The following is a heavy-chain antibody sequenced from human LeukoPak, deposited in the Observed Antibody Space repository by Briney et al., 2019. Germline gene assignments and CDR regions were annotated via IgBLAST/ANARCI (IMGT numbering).Heavy chain of an antibody. CDR2: ISYDGSNK. V-gene: IGHV3-30-3*01. D-gene: IGHD3-10*01. J-gene: IGHJ6*02. CDR3: ARVGPYGSGSYPSYGMDV. Sequence: GRSLRLSCATSGFTFSSYAMHWVRQAPGKGLEWVAVISYDGSNKYYADSVKGRFTISRDNSKNTLYLQMNSLRAEDTAVYYCARVGPYGSGSYPSYGMDVWGQGTTVTVSS. CDR1: GFTFSSYA.